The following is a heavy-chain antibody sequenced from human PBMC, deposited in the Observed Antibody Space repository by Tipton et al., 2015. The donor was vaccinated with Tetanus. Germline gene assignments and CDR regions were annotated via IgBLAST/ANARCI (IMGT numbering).Heavy chain of an antibody. CDR3: ARDQARGARGWNYFDY. D-gene: IGHD1-26*01. V-gene: IGHV4-31*03. CDR1: GGSISSGGYY. Sequence: TLSLTCTVSGGSISSGGYYWSWIRQHPGKGLEWIGDIHNSGSTYYNPSLKSRVTISVDTSKDQFSLKLNSVTAADTAVYYCARDQARGARGWNYFDYWGQGSLVTVSS. CDR2: IHNSGST. J-gene: IGHJ4*02.